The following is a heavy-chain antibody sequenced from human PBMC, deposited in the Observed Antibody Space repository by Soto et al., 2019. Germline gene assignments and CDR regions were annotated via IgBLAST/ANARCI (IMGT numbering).Heavy chain of an antibody. Sequence: QVQLVESGGGVVQPGRSLRLSCAASGFTFSSYGMHWVRQAPGKGLEWVAVISYDGSNKYYADSVKGRFTISRDNSKNTLYLQMNSLRAEDTAVYCWAKDSRWLHQFEYWGQGTLVTVSS. CDR1: GFTFSSYG. V-gene: IGHV3-30*18. J-gene: IGHJ4*02. CDR2: ISYDGSNK. D-gene: IGHD5-12*01. CDR3: AKDSRWLHQFEY.